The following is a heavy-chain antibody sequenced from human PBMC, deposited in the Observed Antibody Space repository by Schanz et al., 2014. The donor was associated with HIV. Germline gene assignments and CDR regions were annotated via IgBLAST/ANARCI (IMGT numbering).Heavy chain of an antibody. J-gene: IGHJ4*02. Sequence: QVQLQQWGAGRLKPSETLSLSCAVYGGSVRTTYYSWIRQPPGKGLEWIGYIYHSGSTYYNPSLKSRVTISVDRSKNQSSLNLTSVTAADTAVYYCARTYSYDDYFDYWGQGTLVTVSS. CDR2: IYHSGST. D-gene: IGHD5-18*01. V-gene: IGHV4-34*11. CDR3: ARTYSYDDYFDY. CDR1: GGSVRTTY.